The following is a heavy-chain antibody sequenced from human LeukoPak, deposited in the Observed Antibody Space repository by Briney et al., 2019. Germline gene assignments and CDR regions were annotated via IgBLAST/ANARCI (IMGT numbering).Heavy chain of an antibody. CDR3: AKDWLYCSGGSCYAYYFDY. V-gene: IGHV3-23*01. J-gene: IGHJ4*02. CDR1: GFSFSSYG. D-gene: IGHD2-15*01. Sequence: GGSLRLSCAASGFSFSSYGMHWVRQAPGKGLEWVSAIGNSEVSSITESGDGTYHADSVKGRFTISRDSSKNTVSLQMNSLRAEDTAIYYCAKDWLYCSGGSCYAYYFDYWGQGTLVTVSS. CDR2: IGNSEVSSITESGDGT.